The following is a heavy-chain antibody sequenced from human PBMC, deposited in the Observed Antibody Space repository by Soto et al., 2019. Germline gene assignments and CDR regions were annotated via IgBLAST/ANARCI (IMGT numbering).Heavy chain of an antibody. CDR3: ARIPYSSASFDY. CDR2: VYNSGST. Sequence: SETLSLTCTVSGFSVSSTYWGWVRQSPGKGLEWIGYVYNSGSTIYSPSLRSRITISVDPSKNQSSLRLRSVTAADTAVYYCARIPYSSASFDYWGQGNLVTVS. D-gene: IGHD6-19*01. V-gene: IGHV4-59*02. CDR1: GFSVSSTY. J-gene: IGHJ4*02.